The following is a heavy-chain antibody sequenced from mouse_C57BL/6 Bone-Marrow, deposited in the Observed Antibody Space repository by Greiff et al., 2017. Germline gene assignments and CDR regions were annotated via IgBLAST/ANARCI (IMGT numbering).Heavy chain of an antibody. CDR3: GVFYYCGSSYGFFAY. CDR1: GYTFTSYG. D-gene: IGHD1-1*01. J-gene: IGHJ3*01. V-gene: IGHV1-81*01. Sequence: VQLQQSGAELARPGASVKLSCKASGYTFTSYGIRWVKQRTGQGLEWIGEINPRSGNTNYNEKFKGKATLTADKSSSTAYMELRSLTSEDSAVYFGGVFYYCGSSYGFFAYWGQGTLVTVSA. CDR2: INPRSGNT.